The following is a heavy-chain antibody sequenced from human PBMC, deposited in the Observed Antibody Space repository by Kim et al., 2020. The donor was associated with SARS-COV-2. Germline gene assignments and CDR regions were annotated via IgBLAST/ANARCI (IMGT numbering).Heavy chain of an antibody. V-gene: IGHV1-2*06. J-gene: IGHJ6*01. Sequence: ASVKVSCKASGYTFSGHYIHWVRQAPGQGLEWMGRINPNSGGTDSAQQFQGRVTMTRATSTSTAYLAVTSLRADEPAVYYCATEGRTHDSGWYPHYYG. CDR3: ATEGRTHDSGWYPHYYG. CDR2: INPNSGGT. D-gene: IGHD6-13*01. CDR1: GYTFSGHY.